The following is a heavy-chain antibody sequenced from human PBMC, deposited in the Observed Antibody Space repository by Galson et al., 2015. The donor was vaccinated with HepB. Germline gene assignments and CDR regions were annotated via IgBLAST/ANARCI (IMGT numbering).Heavy chain of an antibody. CDR3: ARDPSMGIQPEGASDGMDV. CDR1: GGTFSSYA. Sequence: SVKVSCKASGGTFSSYAISWVRQAPGQGLEWMGGIIPIFGTANYAQKFQGRVTITADESTSTAYMELSSLRSEDTAVYYCARDPSMGIQPEGASDGMDVWGQGTTVTVSS. D-gene: IGHD5-18*01. V-gene: IGHV1-69*13. J-gene: IGHJ6*02. CDR2: IIPIFGTA.